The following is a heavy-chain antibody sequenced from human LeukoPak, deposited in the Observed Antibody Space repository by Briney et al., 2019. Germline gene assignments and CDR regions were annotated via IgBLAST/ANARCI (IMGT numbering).Heavy chain of an antibody. J-gene: IGHJ4*02. CDR2: IYYSGST. D-gene: IGHD3-22*01. Sequence: SETLSLTCTVSGGSISSSGYYCGWIRQPPGKGLEWIGSIYYSGSTYYNPSLKSRVTISVDTSKNQFSLKLSSVTAADTAVYYCASPPSYYDTFLRYYWGQGTLVTVSS. CDR3: ASPPSYYDTFLRYY. CDR1: GGSISSSGYY. V-gene: IGHV4-39*01.